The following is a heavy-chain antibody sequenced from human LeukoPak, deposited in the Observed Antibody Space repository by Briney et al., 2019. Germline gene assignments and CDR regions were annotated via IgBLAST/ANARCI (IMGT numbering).Heavy chain of an antibody. CDR2: IIPIFGTT. V-gene: IGHV1-69*13. Sequence: RASVKVSCKASGGTFSSYPISWVRQAPGQGLEWIGGIIPIFGTTNYAQKFQGRVTITADESTSTAYMELSSLRSEDTAVYYCARGYGSDSYSSYYYYYYMDVWGKGTTVTISS. CDR3: ARGYGSDSYSSYYYYYYMDV. D-gene: IGHD3-10*01. J-gene: IGHJ6*03. CDR1: GGTFSSYP.